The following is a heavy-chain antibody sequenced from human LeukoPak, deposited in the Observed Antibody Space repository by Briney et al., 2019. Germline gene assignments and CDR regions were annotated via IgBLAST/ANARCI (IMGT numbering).Heavy chain of an antibody. J-gene: IGHJ4*02. Sequence: GRSLRLSCAASGFTFSSYAMHWVRQAPGKGLEWVAVISYDGSNKYHADSVKGRFTISRDNSKNTLYLQMNSLRAEDTAVYYCARGRYYYDSSGYYRGYYFDYWGQGTLVTVSS. CDR1: GFTFSSYA. CDR2: ISYDGSNK. CDR3: ARGRYYYDSSGYYRGYYFDY. V-gene: IGHV3-30-3*01. D-gene: IGHD3-22*01.